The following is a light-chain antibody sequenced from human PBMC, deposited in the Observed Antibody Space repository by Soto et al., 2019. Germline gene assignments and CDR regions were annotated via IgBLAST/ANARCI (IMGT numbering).Light chain of an antibody. CDR3: GTWDNSLRAGV. CDR2: DNS. Sequence: QSVLTQPPSVSAAPGQKVTISCSGNSSNIGNNYVSWYQQFPGTAPKLLIYDNSERPSGIPDRFSGSKSGTSATLGITGLQTGDEADYYCGTWDNSLRAGVFGGGTKLTVL. J-gene: IGLJ3*02. CDR1: SSNIGNNY. V-gene: IGLV1-51*01.